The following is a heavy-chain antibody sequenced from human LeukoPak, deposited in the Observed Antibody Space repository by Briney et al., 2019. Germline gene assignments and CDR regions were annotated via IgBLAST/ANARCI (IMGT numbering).Heavy chain of an antibody. CDR3: AHRDTTMVRVDY. CDR2: IKSKTDGGTM. CDR1: GFTFGDYA. D-gene: IGHD5-18*01. J-gene: IGHJ4*02. Sequence: GGSLRLSCTASGFTFGDYAMSWVRQAPGKGLEWVGRIKSKTDGGTMDYAAPVKGRFTISRDDSKNTLYLQMNSLRTEDTAVYFCAHRDTTMVRVDYWGQGTLVTVSS. V-gene: IGHV3-15*01.